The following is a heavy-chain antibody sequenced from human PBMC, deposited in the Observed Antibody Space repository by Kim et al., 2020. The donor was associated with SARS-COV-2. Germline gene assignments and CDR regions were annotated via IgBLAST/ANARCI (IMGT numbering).Heavy chain of an antibody. D-gene: IGHD3-10*01. J-gene: IGHJ4*02. Sequence: GGSLRLSCAASGFTFSSYAMSWVRQAPGKGLEWVSAISGSGGSTYYADSVKGRFTISRDNSKNTLYLQMNSLRAEDTAVYYCAKFPSPNTMVRGVIDYWGQGTLVTVSS. V-gene: IGHV3-23*01. CDR2: ISGSGGST. CDR3: AKFPSPNTMVRGVIDY. CDR1: GFTFSSYA.